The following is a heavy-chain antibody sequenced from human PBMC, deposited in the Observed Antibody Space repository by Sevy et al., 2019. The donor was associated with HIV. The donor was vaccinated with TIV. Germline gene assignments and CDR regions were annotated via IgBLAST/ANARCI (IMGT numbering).Heavy chain of an antibody. CDR1: GGTFSSYA. D-gene: IGHD2-2*01. CDR2: IIPIFGTA. CDR3: AGPQAPRYCSSTSCYFDYYYYGMDV. J-gene: IGHJ6*02. V-gene: IGHV1-69*13. Sequence: ASVKVSCKASGGTFSSYAISWVRQAPGQGLEWMGGIIPIFGTANYAQKFQGRVTITADESTSTAYMGLSSLRSEDTAVYYCAGPQAPRYCSSTSCYFDYYYYGMDVWGQGTTVTVSS.